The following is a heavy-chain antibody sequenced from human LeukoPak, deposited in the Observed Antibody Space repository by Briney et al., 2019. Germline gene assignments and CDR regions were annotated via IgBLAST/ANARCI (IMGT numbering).Heavy chain of an antibody. CDR2: IIPILGIA. J-gene: IGHJ6*02. CDR3: ASFMGGVSPYYYYGMDV. CDR1: GGTFSSYA. D-gene: IGHD3-16*01. Sequence: ASVKVSCKASGGTFSSYAISWVRQAPGQGLEWMGRIIPILGIANYAQKFQGRVTITVDKSTSTAYVELSSLRSEDTAVYYCASFMGGVSPYYYYGMDVWGQGTTVTVSS. V-gene: IGHV1-69*04.